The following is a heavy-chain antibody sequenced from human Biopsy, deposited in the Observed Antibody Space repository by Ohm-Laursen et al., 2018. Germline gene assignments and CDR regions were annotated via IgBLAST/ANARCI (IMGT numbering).Heavy chain of an antibody. CDR1: GGPIDSYY. CDR2: IYFTGRT. D-gene: IGHD5-24*01. CDR3: ASAGYNPDWNFDL. J-gene: IGHJ2*01. Sequence: SDTLSLTCIVSGGPIDSYYWSWIRQPPGKAPEWIGYIYFTGRTSYNPSLKSRVTMSVNTSKKQFSLRLSSVTAADTAVYYCASAGYNPDWNFDLWGRGTRVTVSS. V-gene: IGHV4-59*07.